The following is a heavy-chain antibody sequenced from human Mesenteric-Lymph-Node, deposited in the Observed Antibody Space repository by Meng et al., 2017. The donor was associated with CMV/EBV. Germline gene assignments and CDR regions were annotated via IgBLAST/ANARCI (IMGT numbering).Heavy chain of an antibody. J-gene: IGHJ4*02. CDR2: IYSGGST. CDR3: ASGSRPFLGY. V-gene: IGHV3-53*01. CDR1: GFTFSDYW. D-gene: IGHD1-26*01. Sequence: GGSLRLSCAASGFTFSDYWMTWVRQAPGKGLEWVSVIYSGGSTYYADSVKGRFTISRDNSKNTLYLQMNSLRAEDTAVYYCASGSRPFLGYWGQGTLVTVSS.